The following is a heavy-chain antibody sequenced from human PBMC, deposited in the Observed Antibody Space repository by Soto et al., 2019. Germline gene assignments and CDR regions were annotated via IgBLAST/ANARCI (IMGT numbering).Heavy chain of an antibody. CDR2: ISGSGGTT. CDR3: AKDAVVVTSGWFDS. V-gene: IGHV3-23*01. D-gene: IGHD2-21*02. CDR1: RFTFSSYA. Sequence: GGSLRLSCAASRFTFSSYAMSWVRQAPGKGLEWVSGISGSGGTTYYADSVKGRVTISRDNPKNTLYLQMSSLRAEDTAVYYCAKDAVVVTSGWFDSWGQGTLVTVSS. J-gene: IGHJ5*01.